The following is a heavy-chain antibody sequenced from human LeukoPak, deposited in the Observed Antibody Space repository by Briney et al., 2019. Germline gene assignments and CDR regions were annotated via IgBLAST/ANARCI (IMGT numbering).Heavy chain of an antibody. CDR2: ISYDGSNK. D-gene: IGHD6-13*01. J-gene: IGHJ4*02. CDR1: GLTFSSYA. Sequence: GGSLRLSCAASGLTFSSYAMHWVRQAPGKGLEWVAVISYDGSNKYYADSVKGRFTISRDNAKNSLYLQMNSLRDEDTAVYYCATGIAAAGADYFDYWGQGTLVTVSS. V-gene: IGHV3-30-3*01. CDR3: ATGIAAAGADYFDY.